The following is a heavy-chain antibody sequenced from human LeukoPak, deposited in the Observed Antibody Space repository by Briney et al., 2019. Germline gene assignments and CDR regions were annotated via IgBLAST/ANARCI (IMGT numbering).Heavy chain of an antibody. Sequence: SSETLSLTCTVSGGSISSYYWSWIRQPPGKGLEWIGYIYYSGSTNYNPSLKSRVTISVDTSKNQFSLKLSSVTAADTAVYYCARAGYCTNGACYYFDYWGQGTLVTVSS. CDR1: GGSISSYY. CDR2: IYYSGST. V-gene: IGHV4-59*01. CDR3: ARAGYCTNGACYYFDY. J-gene: IGHJ4*02. D-gene: IGHD2-8*01.